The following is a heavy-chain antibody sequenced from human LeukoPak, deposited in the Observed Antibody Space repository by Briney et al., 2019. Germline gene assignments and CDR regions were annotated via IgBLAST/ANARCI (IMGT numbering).Heavy chain of an antibody. CDR3: ARDLMHSAN. V-gene: IGHV3-74*01. CDR1: GFTLSRSR. D-gene: IGHD3-10*01. CDR2: INDDGST. Sequence: GGSLRLSCAASGFTLSRSRMQWVRQAPGKGLVWVSRINDDGSTTYADSVKGRFTISRDNAKNTLHLQMNSLRAEDSAVYYCARDLMHSANWGQGTLVTVSS. J-gene: IGHJ4*02.